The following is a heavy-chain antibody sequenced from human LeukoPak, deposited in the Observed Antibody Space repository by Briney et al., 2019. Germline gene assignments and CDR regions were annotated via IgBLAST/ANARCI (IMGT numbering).Heavy chain of an antibody. D-gene: IGHD2-2*01. CDR3: ASLRVVPAAAYYYYYMDV. CDR2: ISAYNGNT. CDR1: GYTFTSYG. Sequence: ASVKVSCKASGYTFTSYGISWVRQAPGQGLERMGWISAYNGNTNYAQKLQGRVTMTTDTSTSSAYMELRSLRSDDTAVYYCASLRVVPAAAYYYYYMDVWGKGTTVTVSS. J-gene: IGHJ6*03. V-gene: IGHV1-18*01.